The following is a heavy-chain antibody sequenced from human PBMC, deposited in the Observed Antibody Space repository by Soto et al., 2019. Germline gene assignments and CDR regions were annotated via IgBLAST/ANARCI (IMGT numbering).Heavy chain of an antibody. CDR1: GYTFSDYY. Sequence: GGSLRLSCAASGYTFSDYYMSWIRQAPGKGLEWISYIDTSGTKIYYADSVKGRFTITRDNAKNSLSLEMNSLRDEDTAVYYCASHYDMWSGYLSPVEYWGQGTLVTVSS. D-gene: IGHD3-3*01. V-gene: IGHV3-11*01. J-gene: IGHJ4*02. CDR2: IDTSGTKI. CDR3: ASHYDMWSGYLSPVEY.